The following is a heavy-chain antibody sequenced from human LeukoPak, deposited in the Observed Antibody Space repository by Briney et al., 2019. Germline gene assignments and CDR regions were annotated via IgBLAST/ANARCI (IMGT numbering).Heavy chain of an antibody. CDR2: INHSGRT. Sequence: SETLSLTCAVYGGSLSNYYWIWIRQPPGKGLEWIGEINHSGRTHYNPSLKSRVTISIDTSKNQFSLKLSSVTAADTAVYYCAIEAIVGAPRGDYWGQGTLVTVSS. D-gene: IGHD1-26*01. V-gene: IGHV4-34*01. CDR1: GGSLSNYY. CDR3: AIEAIVGAPRGDY. J-gene: IGHJ4*02.